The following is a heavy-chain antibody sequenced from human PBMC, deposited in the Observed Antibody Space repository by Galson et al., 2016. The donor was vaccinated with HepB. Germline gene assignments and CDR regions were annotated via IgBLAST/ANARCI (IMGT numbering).Heavy chain of an antibody. J-gene: IGHJ6*02. CDR1: GFSFSSFW. V-gene: IGHV3-7*04. CDR2: IKQDGSET. CDR3: AGGGGFLADV. Sequence: SLRLSCAGSGFSFSSFWMNWVRQAPGRGLEWVGNIKQDGSETYYVGSVKGRFTISRDNAKNSVFLQMNSLRPEDAAVYYSAGGGGFLADVWGQGTTVTVSS.